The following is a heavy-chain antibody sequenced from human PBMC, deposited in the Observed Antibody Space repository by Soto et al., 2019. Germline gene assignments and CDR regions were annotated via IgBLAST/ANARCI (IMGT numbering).Heavy chain of an antibody. Sequence: PSETLSLTCTVSGGSISSYYWSWIRRPPGKGVEWIGYIYYSGSTNYNPSLKSRVTISVDTSKNQFSLKVSCVTAADTAVYYCARRYGYFFAYWGQGTLVTVSS. D-gene: IGHD4-17*01. J-gene: IGHJ4*02. CDR1: GGSISSYY. CDR2: IYYSGST. CDR3: ARRYGYFFAY. V-gene: IGHV4-59*08.